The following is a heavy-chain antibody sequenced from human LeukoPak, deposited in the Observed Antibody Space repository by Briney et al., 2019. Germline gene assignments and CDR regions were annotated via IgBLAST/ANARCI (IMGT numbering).Heavy chain of an antibody. V-gene: IGHV3-30-3*01. CDR3: ARLPAYCSSTSCYYDY. CDR1: GFTFSSFA. Sequence: GGSLRLSRAASGFTFSSFAMHWVRQAPGKGLEWVALMSYDGSNKYYADSVKGRFTISRDNAKNSLFLQMNSLRAEDTAVYYCARLPAYCSSTSCYYDYWGQGTLVTVSS. D-gene: IGHD2-2*01. J-gene: IGHJ4*02. CDR2: MSYDGSNK.